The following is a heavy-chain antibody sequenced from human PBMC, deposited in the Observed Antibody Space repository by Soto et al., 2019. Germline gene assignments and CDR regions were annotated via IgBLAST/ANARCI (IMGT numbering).Heavy chain of an antibody. CDR3: ARGYAATERYYYYYYMDV. CDR1: GYTFTSYD. CDR2: MNPNSGNT. D-gene: IGHD6-25*01. Sequence: KASGYTFTSYDINWVRQATGQVLECMGWMNPNSGNTGYAQKFQGRVTMTRNTSISTAYMELSSLRSEDTAVYYCARGYAATERYYYYYYMDVWGKGPTVAASS. V-gene: IGHV1-8*01. J-gene: IGHJ6*03.